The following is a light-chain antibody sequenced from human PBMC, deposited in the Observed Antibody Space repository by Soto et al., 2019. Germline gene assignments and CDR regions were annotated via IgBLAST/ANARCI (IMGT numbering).Light chain of an antibody. J-gene: IGKJ5*01. Sequence: DIQMTQSPSSLSASVGDRVTITCRASQSISSYLNWYQQKPGKAPKLLIYGASSRATGIPVRFSGSESGTEFTLTISSLQSEDFAVYYCQQYNNWPLTFGQGTRLKVK. CDR2: GAS. CDR3: QQYNNWPLT. CDR1: QSISSY. V-gene: IGKV1-39*01.